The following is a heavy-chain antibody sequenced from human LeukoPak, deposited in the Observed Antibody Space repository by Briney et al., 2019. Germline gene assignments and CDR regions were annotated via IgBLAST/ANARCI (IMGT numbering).Heavy chain of an antibody. J-gene: IGHJ4*02. CDR2: LDPEDGEM. D-gene: IGHD1-26*01. V-gene: IGHV1-24*01. CDR3: ATGRTKWDLLNY. CDR1: GYTFTELS. Sequence: GASVKVSCKVSGYTFTELSLHWVRQAPGKGLEWMGGLDPEDGEMIYSQKFQGRVTMTEDTSTDIAYMEMSSLRSEDTAVYYCATGRTKWDLLNYWGQGTLVTVSS.